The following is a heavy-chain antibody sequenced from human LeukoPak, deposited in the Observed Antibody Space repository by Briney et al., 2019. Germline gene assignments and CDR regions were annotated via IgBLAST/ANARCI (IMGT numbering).Heavy chain of an antibody. Sequence: ASVKVSCKASGYTFTGYYMHWVRQAPGQGLEWMGRINPNSGGTNYAQKFQGRVTMTRDTSISTAYMELSRLRSDDMAVYYCARAWQRQYKWFDPWGQGTLVTVSS. D-gene: IGHD6-25*01. CDR3: ARAWQRQYKWFDP. V-gene: IGHV1-2*06. CDR1: GYTFTGYY. J-gene: IGHJ5*02. CDR2: INPNSGGT.